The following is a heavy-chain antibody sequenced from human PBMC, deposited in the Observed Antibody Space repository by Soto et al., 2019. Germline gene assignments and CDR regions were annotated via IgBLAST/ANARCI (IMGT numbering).Heavy chain of an antibody. CDR3: AREKRPRANFGGDCYESYYFDY. CDR1: GGTFSSYA. V-gene: IGHV1-69*01. CDR2: IIPIFGTA. Sequence: QVQLVQSGAEVKKPGSSVKVSCKASGGTFSSYAISWVRQAPGQGLEWIGGIIPIFGTANYAQKFQGRVTITADESTSTAYMELSSLRSEDTAVYYCAREKRPRANFGGDCYESYYFDYWGQGTLVTVSS. J-gene: IGHJ4*02. D-gene: IGHD2-21*02.